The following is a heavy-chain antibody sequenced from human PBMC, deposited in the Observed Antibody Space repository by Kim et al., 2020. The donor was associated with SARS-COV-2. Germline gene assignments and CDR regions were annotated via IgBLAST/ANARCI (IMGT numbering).Heavy chain of an antibody. D-gene: IGHD1-26*01. Sequence: YPGHTHYNPSLNSRVTISGDTSKSQFSLNLRSVTAADTAVYYCARLKGGDYWGQGTLVLVSS. J-gene: IGHJ4*02. CDR2: YPGHT. CDR3: ARLKGGDY. V-gene: IGHV4-39*01.